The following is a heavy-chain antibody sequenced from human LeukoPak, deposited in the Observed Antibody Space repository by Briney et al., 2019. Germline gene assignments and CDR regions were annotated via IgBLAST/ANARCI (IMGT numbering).Heavy chain of an antibody. CDR2: INPNSGGT. CDR3: ARVPGYDGSGYYYGIDY. CDR1: GYTFTGYY. Sequence: ASVKVSCKASGYTFTGYYMHWVRQAPGQGLEWMGWINPNSGGTNYAQKFQGRVTMTRDTSISTAYMELSRLRSDDTAVYYCARVPGYDGSGYYYGIDYWGQGTLVTVSS. J-gene: IGHJ4*02. D-gene: IGHD3-22*01. V-gene: IGHV1-2*02.